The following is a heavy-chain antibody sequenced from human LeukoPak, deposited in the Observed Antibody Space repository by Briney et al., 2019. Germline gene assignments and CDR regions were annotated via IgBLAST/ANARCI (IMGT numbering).Heavy chain of an antibody. CDR3: SRENGAFSPFGY. Sequence: SGTLSLTCGLSGGSITTTNWWSWVRPFPGQGLQWIGEVSLEGVRNYNPSLTSRVTMSLDRAKNLLSLNLNSVAAADTAVYYCSRENGAFSPFGYWGQGILVTV. V-gene: IGHV4-4*02. CDR2: VSLEGVR. D-gene: IGHD2-8*01. CDR1: GGSITTTNW. J-gene: IGHJ4*02.